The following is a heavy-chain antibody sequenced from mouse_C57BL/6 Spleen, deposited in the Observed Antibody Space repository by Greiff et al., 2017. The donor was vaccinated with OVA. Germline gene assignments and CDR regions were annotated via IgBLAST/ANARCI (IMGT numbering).Heavy chain of an antibody. D-gene: IGHD2-4*01. CDR3: ARPNDYDDGWFAY. V-gene: IGHV1-47*01. CDR2: FHPYNDDT. Sequence: QVQLKESGAELVKPGASVKMSCKASGYTFTTYPIEWMKQNHGKSLEWIGNFHPYNDDTKYNEKFKGKATLTVEKSSSTVYLELSRLTSDDSAVYYCARPNDYDDGWFAYWGQGTLVTVSA. CDR1: GYTFTTYP. J-gene: IGHJ3*01.